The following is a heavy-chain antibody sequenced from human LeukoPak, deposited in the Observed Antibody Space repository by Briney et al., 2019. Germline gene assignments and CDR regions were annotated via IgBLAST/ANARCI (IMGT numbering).Heavy chain of an antibody. CDR1: GFTFSSYA. D-gene: IGHD6-19*01. CDR2: ISYDGSNK. V-gene: IGHV3-30*04. CDR3: ARGNIAVAKMVYYMDV. J-gene: IGHJ6*03. Sequence: PGGSLRLSCAASGFTFSSYAMHWVRQAPGKGLEWVAVISYDGSNKYYADSVKGRFTISRDNSKNTLYLQMNSLRAEDTAVYYCARGNIAVAKMVYYMDVWGKGTTVTVSS.